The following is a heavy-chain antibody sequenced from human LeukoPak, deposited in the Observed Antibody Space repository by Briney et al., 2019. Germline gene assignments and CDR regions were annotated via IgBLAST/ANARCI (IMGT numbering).Heavy chain of an antibody. D-gene: IGHD2-2*01. V-gene: IGHV4-39*01. CDR1: GGSMSTNY. CDR3: VRQQSSSWDLIDF. Sequence: SETLSLTCTVSGGSMSTNYWGWFRQSTGKGLEWLGSSLYSGTAYYNPSLPGRVTITVDTSKRQFSLTLRSVTAADTALYYCVRQQSSSWDLIDFWGQGTLVTVSS. CDR2: SLYSGTA. J-gene: IGHJ4*02.